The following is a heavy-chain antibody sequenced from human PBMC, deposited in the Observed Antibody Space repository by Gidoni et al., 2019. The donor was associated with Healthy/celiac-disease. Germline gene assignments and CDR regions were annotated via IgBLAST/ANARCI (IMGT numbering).Heavy chain of an antibody. J-gene: IGHJ3*01. CDR3: ARDGLDTAGGGRLF. CDR1: GFTFSSYG. D-gene: IGHD5-18*01. Sequence: QVQLVESGGGVVQPGRSLRLSCAASGFTFSSYGMHWVRQAPGKGLEWVAVIWYDGSNKYYADSVKGRFTISRDNSKNTLYLQMNSLRAEDTAVYYCARDGLDTAGGGRLFWGQGTMVTVSS. V-gene: IGHV3-33*01. CDR2: IWYDGSNK.